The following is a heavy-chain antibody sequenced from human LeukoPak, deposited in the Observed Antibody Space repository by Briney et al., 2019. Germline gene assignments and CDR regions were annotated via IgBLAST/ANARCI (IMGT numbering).Heavy chain of an antibody. D-gene: IGHD3-16*01. J-gene: IGHJ3*02. CDR1: GFTFSSYA. CDR3: AKVGGRPITYAFDI. V-gene: IGHV3-23*01. Sequence: GGSLRLSCAASGFTFSSYAMSWVRQAPGKGLEWVSAISGSGGSTYYADSVKGQFTISRDNSKKTLYLQMNSLRAEDTAVYYCAKVGGRPITYAFDIWGQGTMVTVSS. CDR2: ISGSGGST.